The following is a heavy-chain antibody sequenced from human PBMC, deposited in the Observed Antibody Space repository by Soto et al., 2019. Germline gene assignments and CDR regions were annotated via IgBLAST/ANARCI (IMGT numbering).Heavy chain of an antibody. D-gene: IGHD7-27*01. CDR3: AKTLGPYYYYMDV. V-gene: IGHV4-59*08. J-gene: IGHJ6*03. CDR2: IYYSGST. CDR1: GGSISSYY. Sequence: SETLSLTCTVSGGSISSYYWSWIRQPPGKGLEWIGYIYYSGSTNYNPSLKGRVTISVDTSKNQFSLKLSSVTAADTAVYYCAKTLGPYYYYMDVWGKGTTVTVSS.